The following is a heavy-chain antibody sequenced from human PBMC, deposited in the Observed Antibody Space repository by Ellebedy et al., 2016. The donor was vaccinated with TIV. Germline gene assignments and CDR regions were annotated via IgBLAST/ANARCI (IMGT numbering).Heavy chain of an antibody. D-gene: IGHD6-6*01. V-gene: IGHV4-59*01. CDR3: ARMPTYNNSFGWFDS. Sequence: MPSETLSLTCTVSGGSISPYYWTWMRQPPGKGLEWIAYIYNTGRTRYNTKCNPSLESRVTMSLDASKDQFSLRLTSVTAADTAVYYCARMPTYNNSFGWFDSWGQGTLVTVSS. J-gene: IGHJ5*01. CDR2: IYNTGRTRYNT. CDR1: GGSISPYY.